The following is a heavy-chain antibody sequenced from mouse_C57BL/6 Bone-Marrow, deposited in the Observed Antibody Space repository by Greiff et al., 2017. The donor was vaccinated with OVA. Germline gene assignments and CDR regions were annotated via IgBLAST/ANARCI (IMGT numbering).Heavy chain of an antibody. D-gene: IGHD2-1*01. Sequence: EVKVEESGEGLVKPGGSLKLSCAASGFTFSSYAMSWVRQTPEKRLEWVAYISSGGDYIYYADTVKGRFTISRDNARNTLYLQMSSLKSEDTAMYYCTRVGNPPFAYWGQGTLVTVSA. V-gene: IGHV5-9-1*02. CDR1: GFTFSSYA. J-gene: IGHJ3*01. CDR3: TRVGNPPFAY. CDR2: ISSGGDYI.